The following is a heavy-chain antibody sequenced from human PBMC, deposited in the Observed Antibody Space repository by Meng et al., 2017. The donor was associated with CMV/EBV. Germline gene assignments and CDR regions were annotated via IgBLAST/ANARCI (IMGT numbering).Heavy chain of an antibody. CDR1: GFIFSTYA. J-gene: IGHJ6*02. V-gene: IGHV3-23*01. D-gene: IGHD3-22*01. CDR2: ISNSDGST. CDR3: ARDGGAYYYDSSGYFYGMDV. Sequence: GESLKISCAASGFIFSTYAMNWVRQAPGKGLEWVSGISNSDGSTYYADSVKGRFTISRDNSKDTLYLQMSSLRAEDTAVYYCARDGGAYYYDSSGYFYGMDVWGQGTTVTVSS.